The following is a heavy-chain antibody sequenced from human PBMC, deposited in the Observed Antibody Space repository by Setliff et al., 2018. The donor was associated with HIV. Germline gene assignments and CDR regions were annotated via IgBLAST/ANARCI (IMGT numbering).Heavy chain of an antibody. Sequence: SETLSLTCTVSGDPISSDFYWGWIRQPPGKGLEWIGSIYHSGNTYYMPSLQSRVTISVDMSKNQFSLNLNSVTAADTAVYYCARGQGCGGGCHYAFEMWGQGTMVTVSS. CDR2: IYHSGNT. CDR3: ARGQGCGGGCHYAFEM. CDR1: GDPISSDFY. V-gene: IGHV4-38-2*02. D-gene: IGHD2-21*02. J-gene: IGHJ3*02.